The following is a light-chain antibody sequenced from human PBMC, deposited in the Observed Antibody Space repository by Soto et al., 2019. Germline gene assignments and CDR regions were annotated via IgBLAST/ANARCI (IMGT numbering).Light chain of an antibody. Sequence: EIVMTQSPATLSVSPGVRVTLSCRASQSISGAVAWYQQKPGQAPRLLIYRVSTRASGVPARFSGSGSGTEFTLTISSLLSADFAVYFCQQYNTWPGTFGQGTKVEIK. CDR3: QQYNTWPGT. V-gene: IGKV3-15*01. J-gene: IGKJ1*01. CDR1: QSISGA. CDR2: RVS.